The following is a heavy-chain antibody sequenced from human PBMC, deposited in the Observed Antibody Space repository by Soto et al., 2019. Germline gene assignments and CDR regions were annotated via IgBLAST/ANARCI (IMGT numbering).Heavy chain of an antibody. J-gene: IGHJ5*02. CDR3: AGQTFTIAAASYGRSNWFDP. V-gene: IGHV4-39*01. Sequence: NPSETLSLTCSASGGSITSSSHFWGWVRQPPGKGLEWIGTIYFTGNTYYTPSLKSRLTMSIDTSKNEFSLRLNSVTAADTAVYCCAGQTFTIAAASYGRSNWFDPWGPGTLVTVSS. CDR1: GGSITSSSHF. CDR2: IYFTGNT. D-gene: IGHD6-25*01.